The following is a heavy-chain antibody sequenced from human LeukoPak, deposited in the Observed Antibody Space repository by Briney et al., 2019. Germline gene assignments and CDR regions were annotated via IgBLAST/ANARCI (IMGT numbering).Heavy chain of an antibody. CDR2: ISGSGGST. CDR1: GFNFSIYP. V-gene: IGHV3-23*01. Sequence: GGTLRLSCTTSGFNFSIYPMTWVRQAPGKGLEWVSAISGSGGSTYYADSVKGRFTISRDNAKNSLYLQMNSLRAEDTAVYYCARNKKGDRYTYGHDYWGQGTLVTVSS. D-gene: IGHD5-18*01. CDR3: ARNKKGDRYTYGHDY. J-gene: IGHJ4*02.